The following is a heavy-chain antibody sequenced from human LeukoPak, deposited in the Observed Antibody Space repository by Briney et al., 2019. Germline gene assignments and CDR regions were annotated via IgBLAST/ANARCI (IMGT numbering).Heavy chain of an antibody. J-gene: IGHJ4*02. Sequence: PGGSLRLSCAASGFTFSSYAMSWVRQAPGKGLEWVSAIGGDAVSTYYADSVKGRFSISRDNAKNSLYLQMNSLRAEDTAVYYCAKDGAADDFWSGYYVDSWGQGTLVTVSS. V-gene: IGHV3-23*01. CDR1: GFTFSSYA. CDR2: IGGDAVST. CDR3: AKDGAADDFWSGYYVDS. D-gene: IGHD3-3*01.